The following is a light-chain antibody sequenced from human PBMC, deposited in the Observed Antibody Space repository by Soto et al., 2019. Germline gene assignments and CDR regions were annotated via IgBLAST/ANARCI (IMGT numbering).Light chain of an antibody. CDR2: DAS. J-gene: IGKJ4*01. CDR3: QQTYSTFVS. CDR1: QTISTF. Sequence: DIQMTQSPSSLSASVGDRVTITCRSSQTISTFLHWFQQKPGKAPNLLIYDASSLQSGVPSRFSGSGSGTDFTLTISSLQPEDFGTYYCQQTYSTFVSFVGGTKVEMK. V-gene: IGKV1-39*01.